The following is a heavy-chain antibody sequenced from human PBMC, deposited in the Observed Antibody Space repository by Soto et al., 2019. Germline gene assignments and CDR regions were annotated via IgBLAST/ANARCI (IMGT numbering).Heavy chain of an antibody. V-gene: IGHV4-38-2*01. J-gene: IGHJ4*02. CDR2: IYHSGST. CDR1: GYSISSGYY. Sequence: SETLSLTCAVSGYSISSGYYWGWIRQPPGKGLEWIGGIYHSGSTYYNPSLKSRVTISVDTSKNQFSLKLSSVTAADTAVYYCARKIGSGSYPLIDYWGQGTLVTVSS. CDR3: ARKIGSGSYPLIDY. D-gene: IGHD3-10*01.